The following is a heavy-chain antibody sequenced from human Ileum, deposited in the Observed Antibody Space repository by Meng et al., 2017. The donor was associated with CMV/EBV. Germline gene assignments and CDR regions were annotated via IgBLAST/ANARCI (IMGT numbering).Heavy chain of an antibody. D-gene: IGHD3-10*01. J-gene: IGHJ4*02. CDR3: ARAMVRGVLNYFDY. V-gene: IGHV4-59*01. CDR1: GGSISSYY. Sequence: SETLSLTCTVSGGSISSYYWSWIRQPPGKGLEWIGYIYYSGSTNYNPSLKSRVTISVDTSKNQFSLKLSSVTAADTAVYYCARAMVRGVLNYFDYWGQGTLVTVSS. CDR2: IYYSGST.